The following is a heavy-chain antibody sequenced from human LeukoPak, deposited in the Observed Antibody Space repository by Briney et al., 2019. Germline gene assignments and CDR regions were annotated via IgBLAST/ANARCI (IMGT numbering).Heavy chain of an antibody. CDR2: IYHSGST. V-gene: IGHV4-4*02. CDR3: GRFSGGHQSPLVYAFDI. CDR1: GGSVSSSNW. D-gene: IGHD3-10*01. Sequence: SETLSLTCAVSGGSVSSSNWWTWLRQPPGKGLEWIGEIYHSGSTNYNPSLKSRVTISVDKSKNQFSLRLNSATAADTAVYYCGRFSGGHQSPLVYAFDIWGQGTMVNVSS. J-gene: IGHJ3*02.